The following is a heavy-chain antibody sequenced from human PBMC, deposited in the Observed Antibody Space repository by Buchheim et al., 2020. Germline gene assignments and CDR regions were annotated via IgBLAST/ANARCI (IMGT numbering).Heavy chain of an antibody. Sequence: EVQLVESGGGLVKPGGSLRLSCAASGFNFSIYSMNWVRQAPGKGLEWVSSISSSSNHIYYGDSVKGRFTISRDNAKNSLYLQMSSLRAEDAAVYYCARERYCTNGVCPVPFDYWGQGSL. CDR2: ISSSSNHI. D-gene: IGHD2-8*01. V-gene: IGHV3-21*01. CDR3: ARERYCTNGVCPVPFDY. J-gene: IGHJ4*02. CDR1: GFNFSIYS.